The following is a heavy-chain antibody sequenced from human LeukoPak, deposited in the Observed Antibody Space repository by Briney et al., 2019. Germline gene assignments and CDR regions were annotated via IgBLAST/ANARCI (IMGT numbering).Heavy chain of an antibody. CDR3: AGYSSSWGYYGMDV. D-gene: IGHD6-13*01. V-gene: IGHV3-33*08. CDR1: GFTFDDYA. CDR2: IWYDGSNK. Sequence: GGSLRLSCAASGFTFDDYAMHWVRQAPGKGLEWVAVIWYDGSNKYYADSVKGRFTISRDNSKNTLYLQMNSLRAEDTAVYYCAGYSSSWGYYGMDVWGQGTTVTVSS. J-gene: IGHJ6*02.